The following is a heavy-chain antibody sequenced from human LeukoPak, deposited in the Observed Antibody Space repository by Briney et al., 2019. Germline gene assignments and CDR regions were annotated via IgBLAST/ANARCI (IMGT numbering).Heavy chain of an antibody. D-gene: IGHD3-9*01. J-gene: IGHJ6*03. CDR1: GYTFTSYY. CDR3: ARAKQTYYDILTGYYWAGYHMDV. V-gene: IGHV1-2*05. Sequence: ASVKVSCKASGYTFTSYYMHWVRQAPGQGLEWMGRINPNSGGTNYAQKFQGRVTMTRDTSISTAYMELSRLRSDDTGVYYCARAKQTYYDILTGYYWAGYHMDVWGKGTTVTVSS. CDR2: INPNSGGT.